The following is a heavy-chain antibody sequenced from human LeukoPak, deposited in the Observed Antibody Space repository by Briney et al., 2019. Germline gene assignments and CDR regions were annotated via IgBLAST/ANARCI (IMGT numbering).Heavy chain of an antibody. V-gene: IGHV1-69*05. CDR3: ASNTRRYCSGGSCYFDY. Sequence: GASVKVSCKASGGTFSSYAISWVRQAPGQGLEWMGGIIPIFGTANYAQKFQGRVTMTTDTSTSTAYMELRSLRSDDTAVYYCASNTRRYCSGGSCYFDYWGQGTLVTVSS. CDR1: GGTFSSYA. D-gene: IGHD2-15*01. J-gene: IGHJ4*02. CDR2: IIPIFGTA.